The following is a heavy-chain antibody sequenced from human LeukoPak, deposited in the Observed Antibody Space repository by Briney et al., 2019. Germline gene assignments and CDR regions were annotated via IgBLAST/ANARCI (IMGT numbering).Heavy chain of an antibody. CDR2: IYYSGST. V-gene: IGHV4-59*12. J-gene: IGHJ4*02. Sequence: SETLSLTCTVSGGSISSYYWSWIRQPPGKGLEWIGYIYYSGSTNYNPSLKSRVTISVDTSKNQFSLKLSSVTAADTAVYYCARGHARYYDSSGYYVWGQGTLVTVSS. CDR1: GGSISSYY. D-gene: IGHD3-22*01. CDR3: ARGHARYYDSSGYYV.